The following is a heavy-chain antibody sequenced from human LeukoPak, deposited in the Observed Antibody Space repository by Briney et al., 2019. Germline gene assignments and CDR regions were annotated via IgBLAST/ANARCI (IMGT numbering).Heavy chain of an antibody. J-gene: IGHJ4*02. CDR1: GFTFSDSY. V-gene: IGHV3-11*01. CDR2: ISSSGSTI. CDR3: ARGKYSFDY. Sequence: GGSLRLSCAASGFTFSDSYMSWIRQAPGKGLEYISYISSSGSTIYYADSVKGRFTLSRDNAKNSLSLEINSLRAEDTAVYYCARGKYSFDYWGQGTLVTVSS.